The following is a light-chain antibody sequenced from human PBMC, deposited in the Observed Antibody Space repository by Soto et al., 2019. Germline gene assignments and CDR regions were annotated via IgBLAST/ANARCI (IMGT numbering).Light chain of an antibody. J-gene: IGLJ3*02. CDR1: SDSVSPTHF. Sequence: QAVVTQEPSFSVSLGGTVTLTCGLSSDSVSPTHFPSWYKQTPGQPPRTRIYSTNIRSSGVPDRLSGSILGNKAALTITGAQADDESTYYCVLYLSWGVWVFGGGTKLTV. CDR3: VLYLSWGVWV. V-gene: IGLV8-61*01. CDR2: STN.